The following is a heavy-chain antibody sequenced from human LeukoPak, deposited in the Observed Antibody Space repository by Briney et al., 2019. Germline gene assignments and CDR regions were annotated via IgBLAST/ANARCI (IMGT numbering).Heavy chain of an antibody. CDR3: AKGSKAVLFTRDHYMDV. V-gene: IGHV3-30*02. CDR1: GFTFSSYG. Sequence: GGSLRLSCAASGFTFSSYGMHWLRQAPGKGLTWVAFIRYDGSNKYYADSVRGRFTISRDNSKNTLYLQMNSLRAEDTAVYFCAKGSKAVLFTRDHYMDVWGKGATVTISS. CDR2: IRYDGSNK. J-gene: IGHJ6*03. D-gene: IGHD6-19*01.